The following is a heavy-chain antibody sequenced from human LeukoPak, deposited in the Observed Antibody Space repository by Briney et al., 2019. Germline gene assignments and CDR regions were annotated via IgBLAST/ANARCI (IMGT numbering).Heavy chain of an antibody. Sequence: PGGSLRLSCAASGFTFSSYWMSWVRQAPGKGLEWVSYISNSGSTIYYADSVKGRFTISRDNAKNSLYLQMNSLRAEDTAVYYCARSLFWDILAPGAFDIWGQGTMVTVSS. CDR2: ISNSGSTI. J-gene: IGHJ3*02. V-gene: IGHV3-48*04. CDR3: ARSLFWDILAPGAFDI. D-gene: IGHD3-9*01. CDR1: GFTFSSYW.